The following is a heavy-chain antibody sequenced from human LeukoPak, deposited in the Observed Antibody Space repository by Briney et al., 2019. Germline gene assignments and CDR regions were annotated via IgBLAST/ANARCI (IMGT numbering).Heavy chain of an antibody. CDR2: INAGNGNT. D-gene: IGHD3-22*01. J-gene: IGHJ4*02. CDR3: ARVYYYDSSGYHLGVDY. V-gene: IGHV1-3*01. CDR1: GYTFSTYA. Sequence: ASVKVSCKASGYTFSTYAMHWVRQAPGQRLEWMGWINAGNGNTGYSQKFQGRVTITRDTSASTAYMELSSLRSEDTAVYYCARVYYYDSSGYHLGVDYWGQGTLVTVSS.